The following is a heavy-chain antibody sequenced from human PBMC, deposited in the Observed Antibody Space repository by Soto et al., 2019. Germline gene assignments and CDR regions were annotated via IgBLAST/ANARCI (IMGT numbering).Heavy chain of an antibody. D-gene: IGHD3-3*01. CDR3: AREHTGPGYYDFWSGRALYGMDV. V-gene: IGHV1-2*04. Sequence: ASVKVSCKASGYTFTGYYMHWVRQAPGQGLEWMGWINPNSGGTNYAQKFQGWVTMTRDTSISTAYMELSRLRSDDTAVYYCAREHTGPGYYDFWSGRALYGMDVWGQGTTVTVSS. CDR1: GYTFTGYY. CDR2: INPNSGGT. J-gene: IGHJ6*02.